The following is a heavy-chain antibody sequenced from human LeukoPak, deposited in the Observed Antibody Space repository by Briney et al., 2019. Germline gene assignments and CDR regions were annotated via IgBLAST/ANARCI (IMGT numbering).Heavy chain of an antibody. J-gene: IGHJ4*02. CDR2: FDTEDAEV. D-gene: IGHD2-15*01. CDR1: GNTLTDLS. Sequence: GASVKVSCKVSGNTLTDLSIHWVRQAPGKGLDWMGGFDTEDAEVVYAEKFQDRVTITEDASTDTAYLELSSLRSEDTAVYYCAAEGQWSLVHYFNSWGQGTLVTVSS. CDR3: AAEGQWSLVHYFNS. V-gene: IGHV1-24*01.